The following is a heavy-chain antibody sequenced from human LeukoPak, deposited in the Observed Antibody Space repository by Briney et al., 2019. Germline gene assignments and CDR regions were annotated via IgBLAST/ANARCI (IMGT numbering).Heavy chain of an antibody. CDR1: GFTFSNYW. D-gene: IGHD3-22*01. CDR3: AREEGGYYYGDY. CDR2: IKQDGSEK. V-gene: IGHV3-7*01. Sequence: SGGSLRLSCAASGFTFSNYWMSWVRQAPGKGLEWVANIKQDGSEKYYVDSVKGRFTISRDNAKNSLYLQMNSLRVEDTAAYYCAREEGGYYYGDYWGQGTLVTVSS. J-gene: IGHJ4*02.